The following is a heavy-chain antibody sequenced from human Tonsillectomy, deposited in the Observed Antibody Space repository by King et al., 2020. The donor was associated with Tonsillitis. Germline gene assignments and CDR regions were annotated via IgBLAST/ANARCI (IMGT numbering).Heavy chain of an antibody. CDR1: GFTFTSSA. J-gene: IGHJ4*02. Sequence: QLVQSGPEVKKPGTSVKVSCKASGFTFTSSAVQWVRQARGQRLEWIGWIVVGSGNTNYAQKFQDRVTITRDMSTSTAYMELSSLRSEDTAVYYCAADLTARDVLRFLDRTIKGDYWGQGTLVTVSS. CDR3: AADLTARDVLRFLDRTIKGDY. CDR2: IVVGSGNT. D-gene: IGHD3-3*01. V-gene: IGHV1-58*01.